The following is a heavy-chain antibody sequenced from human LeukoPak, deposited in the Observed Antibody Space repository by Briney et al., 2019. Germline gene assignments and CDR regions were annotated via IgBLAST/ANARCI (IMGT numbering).Heavy chain of an antibody. Sequence: GGSLRLSCAASGFTFSNYIMSWVRQAPGKGLEWASDISVTGGSPYYADSVKGRFTISRDNSKNTVYLQMNSLRAEDTAVYYCAKDVSDGFGEFRAFNIWGQGTMVTVSS. CDR3: AKDVSDGFGEFRAFNI. CDR1: GFTFSNYI. CDR2: ISVTGGSP. J-gene: IGHJ3*02. D-gene: IGHD3-10*01. V-gene: IGHV3-23*01.